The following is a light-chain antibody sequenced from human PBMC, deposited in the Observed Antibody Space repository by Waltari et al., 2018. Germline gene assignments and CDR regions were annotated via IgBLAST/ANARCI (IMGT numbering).Light chain of an antibody. V-gene: IGLV1-40*01. CDR2: ANN. CDR3: QSFDSSLDGYV. J-gene: IGLJ1*01. Sequence: QSVLTQPPSVSGAPGQRVTISCTGSSSKLGSYYLVNWYQHLPGPAPKVLIYANNNRPSGVPDRFSGSKSGASASLAITGLQAEDEADYYCQSFDSSLDGYVFGTGTKVTVL. CDR1: SSKLGSYYL.